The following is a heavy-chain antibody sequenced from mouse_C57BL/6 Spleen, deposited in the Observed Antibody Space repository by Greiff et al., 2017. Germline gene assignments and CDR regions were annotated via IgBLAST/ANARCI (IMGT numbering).Heavy chain of an antibody. J-gene: IGHJ2*01. V-gene: IGHV5-4*01. D-gene: IGHD2-4*01. CDR3: ARAYDYDDGFDY. CDR2: ISDGGSYT. Sequence: EVQVVESGGGLVKPGGSLKLSCAASGFTFSSYAMSWVRQTPEKRLEWVASISDGGSYTYYPDNVKGRFTISRDNAKNNLYLQMSHLKSEDTAMYYCARAYDYDDGFDYWGQGTTLTVSS. CDR1: GFTFSSYA.